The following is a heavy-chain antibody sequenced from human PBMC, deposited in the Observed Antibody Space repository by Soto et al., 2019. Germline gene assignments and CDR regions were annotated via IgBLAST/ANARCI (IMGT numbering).Heavy chain of an antibody. CDR2: IWYDGSNK. D-gene: IGHD1-26*01. V-gene: IGHV3-33*01. J-gene: IGHJ6*02. CDR3: ARGRYWELLLGMDV. CDR1: GFTFSSYG. Sequence: PGGSLRLSCAASGFTFSSYGMHWVRQAPGKGLEWVAVIWYDGSNKYYADSVKGRFTISRDNSKNTLYLQMNSLRAEDTAVYYCARGRYWELLLGMDVWGQGTTVTVSS.